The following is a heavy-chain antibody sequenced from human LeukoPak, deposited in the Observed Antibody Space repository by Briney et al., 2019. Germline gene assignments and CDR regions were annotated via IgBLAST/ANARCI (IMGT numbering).Heavy chain of an antibody. V-gene: IGHV3-23*01. Sequence: GGSLRLSCEAPGFTFRSYAMSGARQPPGRGLEWVSAISGSGGSTYYADSVKGRFTISRDNAKNSLYLQMNSLRAEDTAVYYCASGYYGSDWGQGTLVTVSS. D-gene: IGHD3-10*01. CDR3: ASGYYGSD. CDR2: ISGSGGST. J-gene: IGHJ4*02. CDR1: GFTFRSYA.